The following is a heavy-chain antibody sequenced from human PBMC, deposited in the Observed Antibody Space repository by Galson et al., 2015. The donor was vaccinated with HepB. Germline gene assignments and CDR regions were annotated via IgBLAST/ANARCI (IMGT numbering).Heavy chain of an antibody. CDR2: ISGSGGST. CDR3: AKGGPITMIVGGWFDP. V-gene: IGHV3-23*01. J-gene: IGHJ5*02. CDR1: GFTFSSYA. D-gene: IGHD3-22*01. Sequence: SLRLSCAASGFTFSSYAMSWVRQAPGKGLEWVSAISGSGGSTYYADSVKGRFTISRDNSKNTLYLQMNSLRAEDTAVYYCAKGGPITMIVGGWFDPWGQGTLVTVSS.